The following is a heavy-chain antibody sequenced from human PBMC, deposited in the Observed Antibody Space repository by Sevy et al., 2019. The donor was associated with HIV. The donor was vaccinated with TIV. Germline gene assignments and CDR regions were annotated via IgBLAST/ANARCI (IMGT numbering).Heavy chain of an antibody. CDR3: AKALNPALESMIEVIFRTLKGFDV. CDR2: IKQDGSEK. V-gene: IGHV3-7*03. D-gene: IGHD3-22*01. J-gene: IGHJ3*01. Sequence: GGSLRLSCAASGFTFSSYWMNWVRQAPGKGLELVANIKQDGSEKYYVDSVKGRFTISRDNSKNTLYLQMNSLRADDTAVYYCAKALNPALESMIEVIFRTLKGFDVWGQGTMVTVSS. CDR1: GFTFSSYW.